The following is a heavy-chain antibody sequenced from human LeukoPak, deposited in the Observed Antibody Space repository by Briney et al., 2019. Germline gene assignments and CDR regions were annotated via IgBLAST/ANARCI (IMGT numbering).Heavy chain of an antibody. Sequence: PSETLSLTCTVSGGSISSGDYYWSWLRQPPGKGLEWIGYIYYSGSTYYNPSLKSRVTISVDTSKNQFSLKLSSVTAADTAVYYCARDRYDSSGLYYFDYWGQGTLVTVSS. CDR3: ARDRYDSSGLYYFDY. CDR2: IYYSGST. D-gene: IGHD3-22*01. J-gene: IGHJ4*02. CDR1: GGSISSGDYY. V-gene: IGHV4-30-4*01.